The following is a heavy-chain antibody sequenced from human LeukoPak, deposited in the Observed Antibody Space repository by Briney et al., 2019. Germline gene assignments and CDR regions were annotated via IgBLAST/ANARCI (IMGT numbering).Heavy chain of an antibody. D-gene: IGHD3-10*01. CDR3: ARAPGSSLPGYYYYYMDV. CDR1: GFTFDDYG. CDR2: INWNAANT. V-gene: IGHV3-20*04. Sequence: GGSLRLSCAASGFTFDDYGMSWVRQAAGKGLEWVSGINWNAANTGYADSVKGRFTISRDNVKNSLYLQMNSLRAEDTALYYCARAPGSSLPGYYYYYMDVWGKGTTVTVSS. J-gene: IGHJ6*03.